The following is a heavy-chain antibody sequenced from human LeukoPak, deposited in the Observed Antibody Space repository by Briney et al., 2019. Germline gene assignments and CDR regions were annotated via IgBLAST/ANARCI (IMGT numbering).Heavy chain of an antibody. CDR2: INHSGST. J-gene: IGHJ6*03. Sequence: SETLSLTCAVYGGSFSGYYWSWIRQPPGKGLEWIGEINHSGSTNYNPSLKSRVTISVDTSKNQFSLKLSSVTAADTAVYYCARGLHLGIAAVPPQKNCYMDVWGKGTTVTVSS. V-gene: IGHV4-34*01. D-gene: IGHD6-25*01. CDR3: ARGLHLGIAAVPPQKNCYMDV. CDR1: GGSFSGYY.